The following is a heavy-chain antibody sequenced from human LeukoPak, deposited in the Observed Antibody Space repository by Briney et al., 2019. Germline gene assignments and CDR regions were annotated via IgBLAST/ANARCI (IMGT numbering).Heavy chain of an antibody. J-gene: IGHJ4*02. Sequence: GGSLTLSCGVSGFTFSSSSMNWVRQAPGKGLDWVSYISSSSSTIYYADSVKGRFTISRDNAKNSLYLKMNSLRDDDTAVYYCAGYFAAWGEGTLVTVSA. CDR2: ISSSSSTI. CDR1: GFTFSSSS. V-gene: IGHV3-48*02. CDR3: AGYFAA. D-gene: IGHD2/OR15-2a*01.